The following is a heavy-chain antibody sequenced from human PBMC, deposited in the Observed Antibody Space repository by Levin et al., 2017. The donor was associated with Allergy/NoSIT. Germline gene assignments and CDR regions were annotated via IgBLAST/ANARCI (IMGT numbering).Heavy chain of an antibody. Sequence: PGGSLRLSCAASGFTFDDYGMSWVRQAPGRGLEWVSSLSGSGRSTYYADSMKGRFIISRDNSKNTLYLQMKSLRPADTGTYYCARERSYGDDDWFDPWGQGTLVVVSS. J-gene: IGHJ5*02. CDR3: ARERSYGDDDWFDP. CDR2: LSGSGRST. D-gene: IGHD3-10*01. V-gene: IGHV3-23*01. CDR1: GFTFDDYG.